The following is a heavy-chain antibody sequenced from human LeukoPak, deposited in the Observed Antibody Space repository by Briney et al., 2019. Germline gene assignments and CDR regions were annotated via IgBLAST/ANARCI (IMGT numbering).Heavy chain of an antibody. CDR2: ISYSGST. J-gene: IGHJ3*02. D-gene: IGHD3-22*01. V-gene: IGHV4-61*01. CDR1: GGSISRSSYY. Sequence: SETLSLTCTVSGGSISRSSYYWSWIRQPPGKGLEWIGYISYSGSTNYNPSLKSRVTISVDTSKNQFSLKLSSVTAADTAVYYCAKYYYDSSGYGAFDIWGQGTMVTVSS. CDR3: AKYYYDSSGYGAFDI.